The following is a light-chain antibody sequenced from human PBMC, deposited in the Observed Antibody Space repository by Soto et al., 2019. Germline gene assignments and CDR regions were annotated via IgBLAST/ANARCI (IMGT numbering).Light chain of an antibody. Sequence: TQSRGTLSLYQGERAALPCTASQSLSSSYLAWYQQKPGQAPRLLIYGASTRATGIPARFSGSGSGTEFTLIISSLQSEDSAVYYCQQYNSWLWTFGQGTKVDIK. V-gene: IGKV3-15*01. CDR1: QSLSSSY. J-gene: IGKJ1*01. CDR3: QQYNSWLWT. CDR2: GAS.